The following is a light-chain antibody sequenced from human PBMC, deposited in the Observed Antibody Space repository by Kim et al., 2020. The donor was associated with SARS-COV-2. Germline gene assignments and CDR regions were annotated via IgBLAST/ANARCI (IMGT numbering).Light chain of an antibody. V-gene: IGKV1-33*01. CDR1: QDISNY. CDR2: DAS. CDR3: QQYDSFLFT. J-gene: IGKJ4*01. Sequence: DIQMTQSPSSLSASVGDRVTITCQASQDISNYLNWYQQKPGKAPKVLIYDASKVETGVPSRFSGSGSGTDFTLTISSLQPEDIATYYCQQYDSFLFTFGGGTKVDIK.